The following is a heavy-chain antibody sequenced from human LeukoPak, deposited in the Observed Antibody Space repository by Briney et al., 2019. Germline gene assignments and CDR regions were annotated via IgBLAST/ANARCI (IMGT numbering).Heavy chain of an antibody. V-gene: IGHV3-11*01. J-gene: IGHJ4*02. Sequence: GGSLRLSCAASGFTFSDYYMTWIRQAPGKGLECVAYISFSASTIYYADSVKGRFTISRDTTKNSLYLQMNSLRAEDTAVYYCAKARTVGPAYYFDYSGQGTLVTASS. CDR2: ISFSASTI. CDR3: AKARTVGPAYYFDY. CDR1: GFTFSDYY. D-gene: IGHD1-1*01.